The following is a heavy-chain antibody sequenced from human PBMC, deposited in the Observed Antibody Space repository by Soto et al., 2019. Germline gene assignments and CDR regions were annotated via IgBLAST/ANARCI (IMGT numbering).Heavy chain of an antibody. D-gene: IGHD6-19*01. CDR2: ISYSGST. J-gene: IGHJ5*02. CDR1: GGAVTSGTYY. CDR3: ARGRGRYSSGWSWFDP. Sequence: SETLSLTCTVSGGAVTSGTYYWSWIRQPPGNGLEWIGYISYSGSTNYNSSLKSRGTISKDTSENQFSLKLSYVTAADTAVYYCARGRGRYSSGWSWFDPWGQGILVTVSS. V-gene: IGHV4-61*01.